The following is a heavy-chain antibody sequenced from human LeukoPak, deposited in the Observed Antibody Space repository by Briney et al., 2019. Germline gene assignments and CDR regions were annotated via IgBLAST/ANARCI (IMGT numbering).Heavy chain of an antibody. V-gene: IGHV3-13*01. D-gene: IGHD3-22*01. CDR3: ARSTSKTYYYDSSGYDY. CDR2: IGTAGGT. J-gene: IGHJ4*02. CDR1: GFTFSSYD. Sequence: GGSLRLSCAASGFTFSSYDMHWVRQATGKGLEWVSAIGTAGGTYYPGSVKGRFTISRENAKNSLYLQMNSLRAGDTAVYYCARSTSKTYYYDSSGYDYWGQGTLVTVSS.